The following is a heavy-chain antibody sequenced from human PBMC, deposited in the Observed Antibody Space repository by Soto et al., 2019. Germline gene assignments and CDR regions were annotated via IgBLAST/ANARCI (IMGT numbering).Heavy chain of an antibody. Sequence: SVNVSCKASGYTFSAYFITWVRQAPAQGLEWMGRSSAYDGNRNYAHMLQDTVTMSTDISTTPAYMELGSLNPHDTALYYRARDNYYSGLDVWGQGTPVTVSS. V-gene: IGHV1-18*01. CDR2: SSAYDGNR. CDR3: ARDNYYSGLDV. J-gene: IGHJ6*02. CDR1: GYTFSAYF.